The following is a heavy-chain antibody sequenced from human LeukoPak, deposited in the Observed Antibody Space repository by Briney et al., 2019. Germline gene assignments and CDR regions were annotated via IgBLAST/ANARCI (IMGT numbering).Heavy chain of an antibody. CDR1: GRSISSYY. CDR2: IYYSGST. Sequence: PSETLSPTCTVSGRSISSYYCSWVRQPPGKGLEWIGYIYYSGSTNYNPSLKSRVTISVDTSKNQFSLKLSSVTAADTAVYYCARGLIAVAGTNWFDPWGQGTLVTVSS. J-gene: IGHJ5*02. D-gene: IGHD6-19*01. CDR3: ARGLIAVAGTNWFDP. V-gene: IGHV4-59*01.